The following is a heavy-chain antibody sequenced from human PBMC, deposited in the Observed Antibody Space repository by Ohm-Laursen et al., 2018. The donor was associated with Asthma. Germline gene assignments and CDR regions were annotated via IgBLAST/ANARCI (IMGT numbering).Heavy chain of an antibody. D-gene: IGHD3-10*01. V-gene: IGHV3-7*01. CDR1: GFTFSSYS. Sequence: SLRLSCAASGFTFSSYSMNWVRRAPGKGLEWVANINQDGSEKYYVDSVMGRFSISRDNTENSLYLQMNSLRVEDTAVYFCTKIVRADPRSYWGLGTLVTVSS. CDR3: TKIVRADPRSY. CDR2: INQDGSEK. J-gene: IGHJ1*01.